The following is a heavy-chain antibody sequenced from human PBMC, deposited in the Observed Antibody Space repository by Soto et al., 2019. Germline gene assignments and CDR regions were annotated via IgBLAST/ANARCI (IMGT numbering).Heavy chain of an antibody. J-gene: IGHJ6*02. CDR1: GYTFTGYY. Sequence: ASVKVSCKASGYTFTGYYMHWVRQAPGQGLEWMGWINPNSGGTNYAQKFQGWVTMTRDTSISTAYMELSRPRSDDTAVYYCARGNSNYYYGMDVWGQGTTVTVSS. V-gene: IGHV1-2*04. CDR3: ARGNSNYYYGMDV. D-gene: IGHD4-4*01. CDR2: INPNSGGT.